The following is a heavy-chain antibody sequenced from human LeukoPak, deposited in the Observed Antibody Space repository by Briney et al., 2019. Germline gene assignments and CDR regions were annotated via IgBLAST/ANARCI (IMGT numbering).Heavy chain of an antibody. CDR1: GGSISSYY. V-gene: IGHV4-59*12. Sequence: SETLSLTCTVSGGSISSYYWSWIRQPPGKGLEWIGYIYYSGSTNYNPSLKSRVTISVDTSKNQFSLKLSSVTAADTAVYYCARDWGYYDILTGYSNHEYFQHWGQGTLVTVSS. J-gene: IGHJ1*01. CDR3: ARDWGYYDILTGYSNHEYFQH. D-gene: IGHD3-9*01. CDR2: IYYSGST.